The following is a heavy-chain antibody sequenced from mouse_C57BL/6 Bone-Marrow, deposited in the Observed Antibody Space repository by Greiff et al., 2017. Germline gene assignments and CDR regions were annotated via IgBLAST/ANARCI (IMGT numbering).Heavy chain of an antibody. V-gene: IGHV5-9-1*02. CDR3: TRGGDYGAFAY. Sequence: EVKLMESGEGLVKPGGSLKLSCAASGFTFSSSAMSWVRQTPEKRLEWVAYISSGGDYIYYADTVKGRFTISRDNARNTLYLQMSSLKSEDTAMYYCTRGGDYGAFAYWGQGTLVTVSA. CDR1: GFTFSSSA. D-gene: IGHD2-4*01. CDR2: ISSGGDYI. J-gene: IGHJ3*01.